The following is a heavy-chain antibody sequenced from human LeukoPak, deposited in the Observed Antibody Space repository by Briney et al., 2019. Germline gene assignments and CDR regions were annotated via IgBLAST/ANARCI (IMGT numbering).Heavy chain of an antibody. D-gene: IGHD3-22*01. J-gene: IGHJ4*02. CDR3: ARDAPWYYDSSGYYYGGYFDY. CDR2: INHSGST. CDR1: GGSFSGYD. V-gene: IGHV4-34*01. Sequence: PSETLSLTCAVYGGSFSGYDWSWIRQPPGKGLEWIGEINHSGSTNYNPSLKSRVTISVDTSKNQFSLKLSSVTAADTAVYYCARDAPWYYDSSGYYYGGYFDYWGQGTLVTVSS.